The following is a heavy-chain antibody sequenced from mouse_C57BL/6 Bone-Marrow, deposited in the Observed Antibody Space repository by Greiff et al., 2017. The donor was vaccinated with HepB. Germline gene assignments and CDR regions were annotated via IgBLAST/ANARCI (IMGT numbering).Heavy chain of an antibody. J-gene: IGHJ3*01. Sequence: EVQLVESGGDLVKPGGSLKLSCAASGFTFSSYGMSWVRQTPDKRLEWVATISSGGSYTYYPDSVKGRFTISRDNAKNTLYLQMSSLKSEDTAMYYCARRMITTRGFAYWGQGTLVTVSA. CDR1: GFTFSSYG. CDR2: ISSGGSYT. V-gene: IGHV5-6*01. CDR3: ARRMITTRGFAY. D-gene: IGHD2-4*01.